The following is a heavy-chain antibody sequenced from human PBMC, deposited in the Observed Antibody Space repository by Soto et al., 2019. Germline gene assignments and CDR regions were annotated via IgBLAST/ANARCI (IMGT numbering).Heavy chain of an antibody. CDR2: INHSGST. CDR1: GVSFSGYY. V-gene: IGHV4-34*01. J-gene: IGHJ5*02. D-gene: IGHD2-8*01. CDR3: ARLIPIIVLMVYAPQAGFDP. Sequence: PSETLSLTCAVYGVSFSGYYWSWIRQPPGKGLEWIGEINHSGSTNYNPSLKSRVTISVDTSKNQFSLKLSSVTAADTAVYYCARLIPIIVLMVYAPQAGFDPWGQGTLVTVSS.